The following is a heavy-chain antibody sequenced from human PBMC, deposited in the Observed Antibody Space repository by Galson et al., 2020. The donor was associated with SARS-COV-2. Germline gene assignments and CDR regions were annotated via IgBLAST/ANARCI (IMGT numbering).Heavy chain of an antibody. CDR3: ASERFSGSYDY. V-gene: IGHV4-38-2*02. CDR2: IHHTGKT. J-gene: IGHJ4*02. CDR1: YYSITGSYY. Sequence: SETLSITCTVSYYSITGSYYWASIRQPPGKARARIRRIHHTGKTYHNPSIRSRVTISVDTSNKQFSLKVTSVTAADTAVYYCASERFSGSYDYWGPGTLVTVSA. D-gene: IGHD1-26*01.